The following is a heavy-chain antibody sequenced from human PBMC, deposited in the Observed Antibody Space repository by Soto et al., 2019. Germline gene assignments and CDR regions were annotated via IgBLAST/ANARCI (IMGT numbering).Heavy chain of an antibody. D-gene: IGHD3-9*01. Sequence: PSETLSLTCTVSCGSINSSSYYWGSIRQPPGKGLEWIGSIYYSRSTYYNPSLKSRVTISVYTSKTQFSLKLSSVTAADTAVYYCARAPGEIRYFDWFSGYYYGMDVWGQGTTGTVSS. V-gene: IGHV4-39*01. CDR2: IYYSRST. CDR1: CGSINSSSYY. J-gene: IGHJ6*01. CDR3: ARAPGEIRYFDWFSGYYYGMDV.